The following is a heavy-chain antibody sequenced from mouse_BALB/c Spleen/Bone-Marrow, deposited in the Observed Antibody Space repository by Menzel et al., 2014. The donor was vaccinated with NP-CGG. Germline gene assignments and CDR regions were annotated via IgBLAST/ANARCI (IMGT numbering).Heavy chain of an antibody. CDR2: IYPSDSYT. V-gene: IGHV1S126*01. CDR1: GYTFTSYW. CDR3: TRRGTGNAMDY. D-gene: IGHD3-3*01. J-gene: IGHJ4*01. Sequence: QVQLKQSGAELVRPGASVKLSCKASGYTFTSYWINWVKQRPGQGLEWIGNIYPSDSYTNNNQKFKDKATLTVDKSSSTAYMQLSSPTAEDSAVYYCTRRGTGNAMDYWGQGTSVTVSS.